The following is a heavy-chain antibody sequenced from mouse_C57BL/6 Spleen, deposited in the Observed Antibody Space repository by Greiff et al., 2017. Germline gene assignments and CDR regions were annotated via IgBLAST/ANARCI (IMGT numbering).Heavy chain of an antibody. D-gene: IGHD1-1*01. J-gene: IGHJ2*01. V-gene: IGHV10-1*01. Sequence: EVKLQESGGGLVQPKGSLKLSCAASGFSFNTYAMNWVRQAPGKGLEWVARIRSKSNNYATYYADSVKDRFTISRDDSESMLYLQMNNLKTEDTAMYYCVRRGYYYYGSSYYFDYWGQGTTLTVSS. CDR1: GFSFNTYA. CDR2: IRSKSNNYAT. CDR3: VRRGYYYYGSSYYFDY.